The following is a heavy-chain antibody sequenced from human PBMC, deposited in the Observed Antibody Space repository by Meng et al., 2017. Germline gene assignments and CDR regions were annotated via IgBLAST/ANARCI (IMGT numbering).Heavy chain of an antibody. V-gene: IGHV3-30*01. D-gene: IGHD6-19*01. J-gene: IGHJ5*02. CDR2: ISYDGSNK. CDR1: GFTFSSYA. CDR3: ARDKYDTHSSGWYGVLNWFDP. Sequence: GESLKISCAASGFTFSSYAMHWVRRAPGKGLEWVAVISYDGSNKYYADSVKGRFTISRDNSKNTLYLQMNSLRAEDTAVYYCARDKYDTHSSGWYGVLNWFDPWGQGTLVTVSS.